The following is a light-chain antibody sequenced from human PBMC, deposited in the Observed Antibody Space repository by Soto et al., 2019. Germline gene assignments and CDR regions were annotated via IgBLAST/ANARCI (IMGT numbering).Light chain of an antibody. J-gene: IGLJ2*01. CDR2: EVN. CDR3: SSYSSSSTPVV. CDR1: SSDIGAYDY. V-gene: IGLV2-14*01. Sequence: QSVLTQPASLSGSPGQSITISCTGTSSDIGAYDYVSWFQQHPGKAPKLMISEVNNRPSGISNRFSGSKSGNTASLAISGLQADDEADYYCSSYSSSSTPVVFGGGTQLTVL.